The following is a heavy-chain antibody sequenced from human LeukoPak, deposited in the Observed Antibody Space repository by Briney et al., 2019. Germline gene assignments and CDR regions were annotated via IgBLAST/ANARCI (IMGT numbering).Heavy chain of an antibody. CDR3: AKDRISGDHKFFDL. CDR2: ISDGGT. V-gene: IGHV3-23*01. Sequence: PGGSLRLSCAASGFSFSTYAMSWVRQAPGKGLEWVSDISDGGTYYADSVKGRFTISRDSSKNTLYLQMNSLRAEDTALYFCAKDRISGDHKFFDLWGRGTLVTVSS. CDR1: GFSFSTYA. D-gene: IGHD3-3*01. J-gene: IGHJ2*01.